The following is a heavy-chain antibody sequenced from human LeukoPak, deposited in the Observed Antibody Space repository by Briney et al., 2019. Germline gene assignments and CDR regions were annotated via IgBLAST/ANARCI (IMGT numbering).Heavy chain of an antibody. Sequence: GGSLRLSCTASGLNFRTSWMSWVRQSPGKGLELLANIRYDGAVKNYMDSVKGRFTISRDNPKNSLYLQMDSLRADDTAVYYCARDPDSSSFDYWGQGVLVTVSS. D-gene: IGHD6-13*01. CDR3: ARDPDSSSFDY. J-gene: IGHJ4*02. V-gene: IGHV3-7*01. CDR2: IRYDGAVK. CDR1: GLNFRTSW.